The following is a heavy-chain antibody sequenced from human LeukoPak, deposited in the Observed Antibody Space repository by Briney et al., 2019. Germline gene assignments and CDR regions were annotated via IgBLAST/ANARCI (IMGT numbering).Heavy chain of an antibody. CDR3: ARHYYGSSQIDY. D-gene: IGHD3-10*01. CDR2: IFYSGNT. CDR1: GASLSGSPFY. J-gene: IGHJ4*02. V-gene: IGHV4-39*01. Sequence: SETLSLTCAVSGASLSGSPFYWGWIRQPPGKGLEWIANIFYSGNTFYNPSLRSRVTISIDTSKNQFSPNVSSVTAADTAVYYCARHYYGSSQIDYWGQGTLVTVSS.